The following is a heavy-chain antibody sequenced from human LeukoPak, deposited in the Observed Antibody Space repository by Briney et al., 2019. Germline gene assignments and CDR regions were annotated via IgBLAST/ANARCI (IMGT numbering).Heavy chain of an antibody. CDR3: ARGTIFGVVIRDYYYYYMDV. V-gene: IGHV4-59*01. J-gene: IGHJ6*03. CDR2: IYYSGST. Sequence: SETLSLTCTVSGGSISSYYWSWIRQPPGKGLEWIGYIYYSGSTNYNPSLKSRVTISVDTSKNQFSLKLSSVTAADTAVYYCARGTIFGVVIRDYYYYYMDVWGKGTTVTVSS. D-gene: IGHD3-3*01. CDR1: GGSISSYY.